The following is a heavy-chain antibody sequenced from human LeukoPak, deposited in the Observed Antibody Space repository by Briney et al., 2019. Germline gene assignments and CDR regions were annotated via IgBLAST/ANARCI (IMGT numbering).Heavy chain of an antibody. J-gene: IGHJ5*02. CDR3: ARDPTAYGSGSYHNWFDP. CDR1: GFTFSSYA. V-gene: IGHV3-30-3*01. CDR2: ISYDGSNK. D-gene: IGHD3-10*01. Sequence: GGSLRLSCAASGFTFSSYAMHWVRQAPGKGLEWVAVISYDGSNKYYADSVKGRFTISRDNSKNTLYLQMNSLRAEDTAVYYCARDPTAYGSGSYHNWFDPWGQGTLVTVSS.